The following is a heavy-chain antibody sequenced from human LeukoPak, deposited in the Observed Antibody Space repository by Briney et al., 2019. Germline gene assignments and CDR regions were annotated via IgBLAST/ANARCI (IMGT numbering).Heavy chain of an antibody. CDR3: ARAGIAAAGDYYYYYMDV. D-gene: IGHD6-13*01. CDR1: GYTFTSYD. Sequence: ASVKVSCKASGYTFTSYDINWVRQATGQGLEWMGWMNPNSGNTGYAQKFQGRVTITRNTSISTAYMELSSLRSEDTAVYYCARAGIAAAGDYYYYYMDVWGKGTTVTVSS. V-gene: IGHV1-8*03. CDR2: MNPNSGNT. J-gene: IGHJ6*03.